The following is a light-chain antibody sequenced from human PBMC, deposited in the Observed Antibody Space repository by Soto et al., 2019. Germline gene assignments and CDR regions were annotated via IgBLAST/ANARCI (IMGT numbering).Light chain of an antibody. Sequence: EIVMTQSPATLSVSPGERASLSCRASQSVGSNLAWYQQTAGQAPRLLIYGASTRATGIPARFSGSGSGTEFTLTISSLPSEDFAVSSCQQYTNWPYTFGQGTKLEIK. CDR3: QQYTNWPYT. CDR1: QSVGSN. J-gene: IGKJ2*01. CDR2: GAS. V-gene: IGKV3-15*01.